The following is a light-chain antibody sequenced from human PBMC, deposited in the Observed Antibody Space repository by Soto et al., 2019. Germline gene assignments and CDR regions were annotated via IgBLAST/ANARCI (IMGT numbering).Light chain of an antibody. J-gene: IGLJ1*01. CDR2: EVT. Sequence: ALTQPASVSGSPGQSITISCTGTSSDVGGYDFVSWYRQYPGQAPKILIYEVTHRPSGVPDRFSGSKSGNTASLTISGLQADDEADYYCSSYTITSSPVFGPGTKVTVL. CDR1: SSDVGGYDF. V-gene: IGLV2-14*01. CDR3: SSYTITSSPV.